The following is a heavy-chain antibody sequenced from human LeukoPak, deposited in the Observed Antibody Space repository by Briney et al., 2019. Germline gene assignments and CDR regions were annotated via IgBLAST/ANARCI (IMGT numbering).Heavy chain of an antibody. D-gene: IGHD5-24*01. CDR2: IYPGTSNT. CDR1: GYLFTTYW. Sequence: GASLKISCKGSGYLFTTYWIGWGRQMPGKGLEWMGIIYPGTSNTRYPPSFQGHVTISADSSSSTAYLQWSSLKTSDTAIYYCASRKKGMATAGFDYWGQGTLVTVSS. CDR3: ASRKKGMATAGFDY. V-gene: IGHV5-51*01. J-gene: IGHJ4*02.